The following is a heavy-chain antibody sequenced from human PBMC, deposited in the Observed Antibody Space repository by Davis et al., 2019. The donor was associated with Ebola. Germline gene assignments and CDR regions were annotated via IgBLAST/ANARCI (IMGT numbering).Heavy chain of an antibody. CDR1: GGSISSSSYY. J-gene: IGHJ6*02. D-gene: IGHD6-19*01. V-gene: IGHV4-39*01. Sequence: PSETLSLTCTVSGGSISSSSYYWGWIRQPPGKGLEWIGSIYYSGSTYYNPSLKSRVTISVDTSKNQFSLKLSSVTAADTAVYYCASLDSSGWPNRAYYYYGMDVWGQGTTVTVSS. CDR3: ASLDSSGWPNRAYYYYGMDV. CDR2: IYYSGST.